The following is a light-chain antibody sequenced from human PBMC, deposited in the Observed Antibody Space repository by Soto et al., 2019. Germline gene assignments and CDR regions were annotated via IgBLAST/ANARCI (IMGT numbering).Light chain of an antibody. J-gene: IGLJ2*01. CDR1: SSDIGGYHY. Sequence: QSALTQPASVSGSPGQSITISCTGTSSDIGGYHYVSWYQQHPGKAPKLMIYDVTNRPSGVSNRFSGSKSGNTASLTISGLQAEDEADYYCCSYTSSAGVFGGGTQLTVL. CDR3: CSYTSSAGV. V-gene: IGLV2-14*01. CDR2: DVT.